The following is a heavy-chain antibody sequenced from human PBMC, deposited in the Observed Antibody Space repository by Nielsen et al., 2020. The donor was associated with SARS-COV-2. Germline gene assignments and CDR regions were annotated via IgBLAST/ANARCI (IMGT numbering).Heavy chain of an antibody. J-gene: IGHJ4*02. D-gene: IGHD2-2*01. CDR1: GYTFPSFA. Sequence: SVKVSCKTSGYTFPSFAIHWVRQAPGQSLEWMGWINAGNGNTKYSQKFQGRVTMTRDTSANTAYMELSGLSSEDTAVYYCARSRGCSATSCFFDYWGQGALVTVSS. CDR2: INAGNGNT. V-gene: IGHV1-3*01. CDR3: ARSRGCSATSCFFDY.